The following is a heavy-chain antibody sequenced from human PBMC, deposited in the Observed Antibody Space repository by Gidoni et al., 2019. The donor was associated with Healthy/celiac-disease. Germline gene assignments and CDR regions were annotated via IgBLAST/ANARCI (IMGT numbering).Heavy chain of an antibody. J-gene: IGHJ4*02. CDR1: GFTVSSNY. V-gene: IGHV3-53*02. CDR3: ARCMDYGGDYFDY. D-gene: IGHD4-17*01. Sequence: EVQLVETGGGLIQPGVSLRLSCAASGFTVSSNYMSWVRQAPGKGLEWVSVSYSGGSTYYADSVKGRFTISRDNSKNTLYLQMNSLRAEDTAVYYCARCMDYGGDYFDYWGQGTLVTVSS. CDR2: SYSGGST.